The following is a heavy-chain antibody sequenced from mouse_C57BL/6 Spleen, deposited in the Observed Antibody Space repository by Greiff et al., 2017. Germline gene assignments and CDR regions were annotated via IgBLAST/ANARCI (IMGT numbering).Heavy chain of an antibody. CDR2: IYPRSGNT. Sequence: VKLQESGAELARPGASVKLSCKASGYTFTSYGISWVKQRTGQGLEWIGEIYPRSGNTYYNEKFKGKATLTADKSSSTAYMALRSLTSEDSAVYFCARRTTTVVARDYWGQGTTLTVSS. D-gene: IGHD1-1*01. CDR1: GYTFTSYG. V-gene: IGHV1-81*01. J-gene: IGHJ2*01. CDR3: ARRTTTVVARDY.